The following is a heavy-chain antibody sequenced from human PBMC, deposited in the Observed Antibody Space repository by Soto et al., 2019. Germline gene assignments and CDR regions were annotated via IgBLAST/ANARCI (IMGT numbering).Heavy chain of an antibody. CDR2: ISGSGGST. J-gene: IGHJ4*02. Sequence: GGSLRLSCAASGFTFSSYAMSWVRQAPGKGLEWVSAISGSGGSTYYADSVKGRSTISRDNSKNTLYLQMNSLRAEDTAVYYCAEDLSSGWPYFDYWGQGTLVTVSS. V-gene: IGHV3-23*01. D-gene: IGHD6-19*01. CDR3: AEDLSSGWPYFDY. CDR1: GFTFSSYA.